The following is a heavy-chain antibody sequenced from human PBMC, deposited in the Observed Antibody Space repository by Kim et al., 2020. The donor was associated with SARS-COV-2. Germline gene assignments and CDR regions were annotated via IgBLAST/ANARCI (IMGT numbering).Heavy chain of an antibody. D-gene: IGHD1-26*01. CDR2: IIPILGIA. CDR3: AREGKWEQYAFDI. J-gene: IGHJ3*02. CDR1: GGTFSSYA. Sequence: SVKVSCKASGGTFSSYAISWVRQAPGQGLEWMGRIIPILGIANYAQKFQGRVTITADKSTSTAYMELSSLRSEDTAVYYCAREGKWEQYAFDIWGQGTMVTVSS. V-gene: IGHV1-69*04.